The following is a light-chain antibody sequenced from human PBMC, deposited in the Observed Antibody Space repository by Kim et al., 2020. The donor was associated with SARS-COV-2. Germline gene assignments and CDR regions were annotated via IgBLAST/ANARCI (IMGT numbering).Light chain of an antibody. V-gene: IGKV3-11*01. J-gene: IGKJ5*01. CDR2: DAS. Sequence: LSPGDSATLSCRASHSIGNSLSWYQQKPGQAPRLLIYDASNGATDIPARFSGSGSGTDFTLTISSREPEDFAVYFCQQRSSWPPTFGQGTRLEIK. CDR3: QQRSSWPPT. CDR1: HSIGNS.